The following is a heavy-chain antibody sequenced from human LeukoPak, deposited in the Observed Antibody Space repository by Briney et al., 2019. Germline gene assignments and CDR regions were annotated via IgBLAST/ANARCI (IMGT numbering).Heavy chain of an antibody. CDR3: AREGGSGSYYKDYNWFDP. Sequence: PGGSLRLSCAASGFTFSSYEMNWVRQAPGKGLEWVSYISSSDSTIYYADSVKGRFTISRDNAKNSLYLQMNSLRAEDTALYHCAREGGSGSYYKDYNWFDPWGQGTLVTVSS. V-gene: IGHV3-48*03. J-gene: IGHJ5*02. CDR1: GFTFSSYE. CDR2: ISSSDSTI. D-gene: IGHD3-10*01.